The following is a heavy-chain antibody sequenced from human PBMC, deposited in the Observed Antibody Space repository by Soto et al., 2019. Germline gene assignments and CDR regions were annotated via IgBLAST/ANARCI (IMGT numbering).Heavy chain of an antibody. CDR1: CGSIIDTIYY. CDR3: ARHMRAVAAPLAY. D-gene: IGHD6-19*01. J-gene: IGHJ4*02. CDR2: IHYIGRT. V-gene: IGHV4-39*01. Sequence: SETLSLTCTVSCGSIIDTIYYCGWIRQPPGKGLEWIGSIHYIGRTHYNPSLNSRVTITVDPSKSQFSLNLTSVTPADTSVYYCARHMRAVAAPLAYWGQGTVVTVS.